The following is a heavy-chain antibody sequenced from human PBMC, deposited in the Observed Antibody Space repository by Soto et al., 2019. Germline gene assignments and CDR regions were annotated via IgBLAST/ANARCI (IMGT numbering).Heavy chain of an antibody. CDR3: ARDSGYGSASSVNHYLDY. CDR1: GFPYSHYC. Sequence: PWGSLRLSCLASGFPYSHYCMSWVRQSPGKGLEWLARIKFDGTKIQYGDSAKGRFTISRGNAENTLYLQMRSLRDGDTAMYYCARDSGYGSASSVNHYLDYWGQGSLVTVSS. V-gene: IGHV3-7*01. CDR2: IKFDGTKI. J-gene: IGHJ4*02. D-gene: IGHD3-10*01.